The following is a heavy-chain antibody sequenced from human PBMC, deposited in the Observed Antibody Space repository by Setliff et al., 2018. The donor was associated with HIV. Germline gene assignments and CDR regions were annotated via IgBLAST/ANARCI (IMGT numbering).Heavy chain of an antibody. CDR2: IRYDGSNK. CDR1: GFTFSSYG. CDR3: AKDPYSSSWYVTIYYYYGMDV. D-gene: IGHD6-13*01. Sequence: GGSLRLSCAASGFTFSSYGIHWVRQAPGKGLEWVAFIRYDGSNKYYADSVKGRFTISRDNSKNTLYLQMNSLRAEDTAVYYCAKDPYSSSWYVTIYYYYGMDVWGQGTTVTVSS. J-gene: IGHJ6*02. V-gene: IGHV3-30*02.